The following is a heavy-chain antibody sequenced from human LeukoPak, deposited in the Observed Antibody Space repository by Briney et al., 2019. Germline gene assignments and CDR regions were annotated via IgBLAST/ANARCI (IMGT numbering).Heavy chain of an antibody. D-gene: IGHD6-6*01. Sequence: ASVKVSCKASGYTFTGYYMHWVRQAPGQGLEWMGWIKPNSGGTNYAQKFQGRVTMTRDTSISTAYMELSRLRSEDTAVSYCARISSSIAARPRRFDYWGQGTLVTVSS. CDR2: IKPNSGGT. J-gene: IGHJ4*02. V-gene: IGHV1-2*02. CDR3: ARISSSIAARPRRFDY. CDR1: GYTFTGYY.